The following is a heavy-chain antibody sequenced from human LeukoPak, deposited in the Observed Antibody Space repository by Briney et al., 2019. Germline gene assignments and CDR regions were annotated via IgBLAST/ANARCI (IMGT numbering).Heavy chain of an antibody. CDR3: ARFAVHRRLLVAGQFGLDY. CDR1: GGTFSSYA. D-gene: IGHD6-19*01. V-gene: IGHV1-69*06. CDR2: IIPIFGTA. Sequence: ASVKVSCKASGGTFSSYAISWVRQAPGQGLEWMGGIIPIFGTANYAQKFQGRVTITADKSTSTAYMELSSLRSEDTAVYYCARFAVHRRLLVAGQFGLDYWGQGTLVTVSS. J-gene: IGHJ4*02.